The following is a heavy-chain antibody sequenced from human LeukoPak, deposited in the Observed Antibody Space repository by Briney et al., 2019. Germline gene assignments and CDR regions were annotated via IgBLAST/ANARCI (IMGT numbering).Heavy chain of an antibody. Sequence: GGSLRLPCVASGFTFSSYPIYWVRQAPGKGLEYISAISYNGGSTSYANSVKGRFTISRDNSKNTLYLQMGSLGPEDMAIYYCARRARSRFSGYYYFDCWGQGTPVTVSS. V-gene: IGHV3-64*01. CDR3: ARRARSRFSGYYYFDC. D-gene: IGHD5-12*01. J-gene: IGHJ4*02. CDR1: GFTFSSYP. CDR2: ISYNGGST.